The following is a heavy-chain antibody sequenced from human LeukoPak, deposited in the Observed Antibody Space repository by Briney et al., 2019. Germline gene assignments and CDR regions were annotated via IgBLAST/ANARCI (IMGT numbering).Heavy chain of an antibody. J-gene: IGHJ3*02. CDR1: GFTFDDYG. D-gene: IGHD4-23*01. CDR3: ARAHTLGNSRDAFEI. Sequence: GGSLRLSXAASGFTFDDYGMSWIRQAPGKGLEWVSGINWNGGSTGYAESVKGRFTTSRDNAKNFRYLQMNSLRAEDTALYYCARAHTLGNSRDAFEIWGQGTMVTVSS. CDR2: INWNGGST. V-gene: IGHV3-20*04.